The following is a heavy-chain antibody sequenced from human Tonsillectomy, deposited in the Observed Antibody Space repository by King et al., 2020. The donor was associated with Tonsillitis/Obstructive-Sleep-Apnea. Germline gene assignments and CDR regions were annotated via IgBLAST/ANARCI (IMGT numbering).Heavy chain of an antibody. J-gene: IGHJ5*02. CDR2: ISSSSSNI. V-gene: IGHV3-48*02. CDR3: ARESITIFGLAVDP. CDR1: GFTFSSYR. Sequence: VQLVESGGGLVQPGGSLRLSCAASGFTFSSYRMNWVRQAPGKGLEWVSSISSSSSNIYYAESVKGRFTISRDNAKNSLYLQMNSLRDEDTAVYYCARESITIFGLAVDPWGQGTLVTVSS. D-gene: IGHD3-3*01.